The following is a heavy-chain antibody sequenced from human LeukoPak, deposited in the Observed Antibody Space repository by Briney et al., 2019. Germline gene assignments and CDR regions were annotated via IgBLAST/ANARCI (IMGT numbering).Heavy chain of an antibody. Sequence: GGSLRLSCAASGFTFDDYVMYWVRQAPGKGLEWVSGINWIGDSLAYADSVKGRFTISRDNAKNSLYLQMNNLRAEDTAVYSCVRQVGEGLVEAFDIWGQGRMVTVSS. V-gene: IGHV3-9*01. D-gene: IGHD2-8*02. J-gene: IGHJ3*02. CDR1: GFTFDDYV. CDR3: VRQVGEGLVEAFDI. CDR2: INWIGDSL.